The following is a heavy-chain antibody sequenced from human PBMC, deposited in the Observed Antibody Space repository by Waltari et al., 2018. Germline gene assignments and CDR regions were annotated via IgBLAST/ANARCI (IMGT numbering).Heavy chain of an antibody. V-gene: IGHV4-59*11. CDR1: GGSISSHY. J-gene: IGHJ4*02. D-gene: IGHD3-16*02. CDR2: IYYSGGT. Sequence: QVQLQESGPGLVKPSETLSLTCTVSGGSISSHYWSWIRQPPGKGLEWFGYIYYSGGTNYNPALKSRVTISVDTSKNQFSRELSSVTAADTAVYYCARYMITFGGVIVIGYWGQGTLVTVSS. CDR3: ARYMITFGGVIVIGY.